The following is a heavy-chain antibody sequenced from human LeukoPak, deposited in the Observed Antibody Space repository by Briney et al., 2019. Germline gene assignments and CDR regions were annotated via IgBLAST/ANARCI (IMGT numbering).Heavy chain of an antibody. CDR1: GGSISSNSYY. CDR3: ARGGYYGSGNDFRFDP. CDR2: IYYSGST. J-gene: IGHJ5*02. Sequence: SETLSLTCAVSGGSISSNSYYWGWIRQPPGKGLEWIGSIYYSGSTYYNPSLKSRVTISVDTSKNQFSLKLSSVTAADTAVYYCARGGYYGSGNDFRFDPWGQGTLVTVSS. D-gene: IGHD3-10*01. V-gene: IGHV4-39*07.